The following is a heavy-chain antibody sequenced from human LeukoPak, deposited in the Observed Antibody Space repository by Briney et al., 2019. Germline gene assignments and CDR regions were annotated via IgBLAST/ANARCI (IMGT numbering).Heavy chain of an antibody. J-gene: IGHJ4*02. CDR3: AKDHYWSIDY. Sequence: GGSLRLSCAVSGFTFRSYGMGWVRQAPGKGLEWVSAISGSGGSTYYADSVKGRFTISRDNSKNTLYLQMNSLRAEDTGVYYCAKDHYWSIDYWGRGTLVTVSS. V-gene: IGHV3-23*01. D-gene: IGHD3-3*01. CDR1: GFTFRSYG. CDR2: ISGSGGST.